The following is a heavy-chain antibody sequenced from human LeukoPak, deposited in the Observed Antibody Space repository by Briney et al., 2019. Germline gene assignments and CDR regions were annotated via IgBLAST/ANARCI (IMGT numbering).Heavy chain of an antibody. D-gene: IGHD4-23*01. V-gene: IGHV3-21*01. CDR1: GFTFSSYS. J-gene: IGHJ3*02. Sequence: GGSLRLSCAAYGFTFSSYSMNWVRQAPGRGLDGVSSMTGSSSYIYYADAVKGRFTISRDNAKNSLYLQMNSLRAEDTAVYYCARERTTVGTGDVFDIWGQGTMVTVSS. CDR3: ARERTTVGTGDVFDI. CDR2: MTGSSSYI.